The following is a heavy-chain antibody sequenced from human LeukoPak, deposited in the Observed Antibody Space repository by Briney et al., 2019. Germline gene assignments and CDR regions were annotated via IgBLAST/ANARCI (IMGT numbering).Heavy chain of an antibody. V-gene: IGHV1-69*13. J-gene: IGHJ4*02. CDR2: IIPIFGTA. D-gene: IGHD2-21*01. CDR3: ASLVSNRAYCGGDCYYDY. Sequence: ASVKVSCKASGGTFSSYAISWVRQAPGQGLEWMGGIIPIFGTANYAQKFQGRVTITADESTSTAYMELSSLRSEDTAVYYCASLVSNRAYCGGDCYYDYWGQGTLVTVSS. CDR1: GGTFSSYA.